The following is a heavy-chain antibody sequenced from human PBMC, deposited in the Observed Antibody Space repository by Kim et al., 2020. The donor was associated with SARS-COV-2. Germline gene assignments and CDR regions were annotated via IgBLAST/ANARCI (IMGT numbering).Heavy chain of an antibody. V-gene: IGHV1-2*02. J-gene: IGHJ3*01. Sequence: ASVKVSCKASGYTFTGHIVHWVRQAPGHGLEWLGCIYPANGDIHYAQKFRGRVTVSKDTSIDTTYMDLTGLTSDDTAIYYCTREGDGFDYLGQGTMVTVS. CDR2: IYPANGDI. CDR3: TREGDGFDY. CDR1: GYTFTGHI.